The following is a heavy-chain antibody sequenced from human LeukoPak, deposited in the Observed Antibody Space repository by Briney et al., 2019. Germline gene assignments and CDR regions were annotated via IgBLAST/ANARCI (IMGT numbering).Heavy chain of an antibody. D-gene: IGHD3-22*01. V-gene: IGHV4-61*02. CDR2: ISSSGST. J-gene: IGHJ3*02. Sequence: SETLSLTCTVSGDSISSGDYYWSWIRQPAGKGLEWIGRISSSGSTNYNPSLKSRVTISVNTSKNQFSLKLSSVTAADTAVYFCARGPYSYDSSGAFDIWGQGTMVTVSS. CDR3: ARGPYSYDSSGAFDI. CDR1: GDSISSGDYY.